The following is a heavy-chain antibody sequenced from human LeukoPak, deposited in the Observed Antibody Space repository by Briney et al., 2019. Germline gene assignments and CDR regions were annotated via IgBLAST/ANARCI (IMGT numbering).Heavy chain of an antibody. D-gene: IGHD2-2*01. J-gene: IGHJ4*02. V-gene: IGHV3-48*04. CDR1: GFTFTNYS. Sequence: GGSLRLSCAASGFTFTNYSMNWVRQAPGKGLQWVSYIGSSSSTIYYADSVKGRFSISRDNAKNSLYLQMNSLRAEDTAVYYCARTFDCSSTSCYSPYFDYWGQGTLVTVSS. CDR2: IGSSSSTI. CDR3: ARTFDCSSTSCYSPYFDY.